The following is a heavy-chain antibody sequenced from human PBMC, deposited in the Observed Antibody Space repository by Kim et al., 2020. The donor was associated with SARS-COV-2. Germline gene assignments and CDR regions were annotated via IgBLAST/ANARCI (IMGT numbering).Heavy chain of an antibody. V-gene: IGHV3-11*05. Sequence: ADSVKGRFTITRDNDNNSLYLQMNSLRAEDTAVYYCARVGVGATTYYCDYWGQGTLVTVSS. J-gene: IGHJ4*02. CDR3: ARVGVGATTYYCDY. D-gene: IGHD1-26*01.